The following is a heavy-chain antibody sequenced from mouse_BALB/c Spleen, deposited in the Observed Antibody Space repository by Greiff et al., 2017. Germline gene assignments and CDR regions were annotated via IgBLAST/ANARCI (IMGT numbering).Heavy chain of an antibody. J-gene: IGHJ4*01. D-gene: IGHD1-1*02. Sequence: QVQLKQPGAELVKPGASVKLSCKASGYTFTSYWMHWVKQRPGQGLEWIGEINPSNGRTNYNEKFKSKATLTVDKSSSTAYMQLSSLTSEDSAVYYCARGWMDYWGQGTSVTVSS. CDR1: GYTFTSYW. V-gene: IGHV1S81*02. CDR3: ARGWMDY. CDR2: INPSNGRT.